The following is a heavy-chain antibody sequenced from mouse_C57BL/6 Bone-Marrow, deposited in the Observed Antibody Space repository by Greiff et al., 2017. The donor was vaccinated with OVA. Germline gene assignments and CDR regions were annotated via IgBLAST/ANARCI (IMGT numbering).Heavy chain of an antibody. D-gene: IGHD1-1*01. Sequence: QVQLQQPVAELVKPGASVKLSCKASGSTFTSYWMQWVKQRPGQGLEWIGEIDPSDSYTNYNQKFKGKATLTVDTSSSTAYMQLSSLTSEDSAVYYCARPNYYGSSFYAMDYWGQGTSVTVSS. J-gene: IGHJ4*01. CDR2: IDPSDSYT. CDR3: ARPNYYGSSFYAMDY. CDR1: GSTFTSYW. V-gene: IGHV1-50*01.